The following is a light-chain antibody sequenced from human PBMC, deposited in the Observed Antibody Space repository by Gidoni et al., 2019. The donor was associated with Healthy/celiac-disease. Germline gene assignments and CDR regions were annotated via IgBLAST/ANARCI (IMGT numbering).Light chain of an antibody. V-gene: IGKV4-1*01. CDR3: QQYYSTPQT. CDR1: QSVLYSSNNKNY. Sequence: DLVMTQSPDSLAVSLGERATINCKSSQSVLYSSNNKNYLAWYQQKPGQPPKLLIYWASTPESGVPDRFSGSGSGTDFTLTISSLQAEDVAVYYCQQYYSTPQTFGGGTKVEIK. CDR2: WAS. J-gene: IGKJ4*01.